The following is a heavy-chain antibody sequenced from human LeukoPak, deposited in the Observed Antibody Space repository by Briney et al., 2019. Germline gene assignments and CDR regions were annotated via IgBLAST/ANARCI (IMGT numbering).Heavy chain of an antibody. D-gene: IGHD5-12*01. CDR3: ARGSLAGLRLENWFDP. CDR1: GYTFTGYY. CDR2: MNPNSGNT. Sequence: ASVKVSCKASGYTFTGYYMHWVRQAPGQGLEWMGWMNPNSGNTGYAQKFQGRVTMTRNTSISTAYMELSSLRSEDTAVYYCARGSLAGLRLENWFDPWGQGTLVTVSS. V-gene: IGHV1-8*02. J-gene: IGHJ5*02.